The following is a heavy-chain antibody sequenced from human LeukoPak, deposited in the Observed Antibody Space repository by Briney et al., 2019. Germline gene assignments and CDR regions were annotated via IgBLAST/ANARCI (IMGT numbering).Heavy chain of an antibody. CDR3: ARVKLWSRSYYYYYYMDV. D-gene: IGHD3-10*01. CDR1: GYTFTSYY. CDR2: INPSGGST. J-gene: IGHJ6*03. Sequence: ASVKVSCKASGYTFTSYYMHWVRQAPGQGLEWMGIINPSGGSTSYAQKFQGRVTMTRDMSTSTVYMELSSLRSEDTAVYYCARVKLWSRSYYYYYYMDVWGKGTTVTVSS. V-gene: IGHV1-46*01.